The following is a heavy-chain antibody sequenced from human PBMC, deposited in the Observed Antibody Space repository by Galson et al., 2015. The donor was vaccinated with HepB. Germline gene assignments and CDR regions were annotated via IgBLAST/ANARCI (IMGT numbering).Heavy chain of an antibody. J-gene: IGHJ4*02. CDR2: MNPNSGNT. D-gene: IGHD6-13*01. CDR1: GYTFTSYD. V-gene: IGHV1-8*01. CDR3: ARGLGIAAADPFDY. Sequence: SVKVSCKASGYTFTSYDINWVRQAPGQGLEWMGWMNPNSGNTGYAQKFQGRVTMTRNTSISTAYMELSSLRSEDTAVYYCARGLGIAAADPFDYWGQGTLVTVSS.